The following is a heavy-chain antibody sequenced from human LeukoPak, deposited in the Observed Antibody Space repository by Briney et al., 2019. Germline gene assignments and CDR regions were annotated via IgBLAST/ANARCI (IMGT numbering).Heavy chain of an antibody. Sequence: SETLSLTCNVSGGSISSNYWSWIRQPPGKGLEWIGYIYYSGSTNYNPSLKSRLTVSVDTSKNQFSLKLSSVTAADTAVYYCARPLYSYGPDAFDIWGQGTMVTVSS. D-gene: IGHD5-18*01. CDR3: ARPLYSYGPDAFDI. CDR2: IYYSGST. J-gene: IGHJ3*02. V-gene: IGHV4-59*12. CDR1: GGSISSNY.